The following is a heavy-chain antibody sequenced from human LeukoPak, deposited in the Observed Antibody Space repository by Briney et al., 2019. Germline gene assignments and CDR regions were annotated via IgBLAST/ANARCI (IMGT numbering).Heavy chain of an antibody. CDR1: GGTFSSYA. D-gene: IGHD2-2*01. CDR3: AVSQDMVVVPAATPNDY. CDR2: IIPIFGTA. J-gene: IGHJ4*02. Sequence: ASVKVSCKASGGTFSSYAISWVRQAPGQGLEWMGGIIPIFGTANYAQKFQGRVTITTDESTSTAYVELSSLRSEDTAVYYCAVSQDMVVVPAATPNDYWGQGTLVTVSS. V-gene: IGHV1-69*05.